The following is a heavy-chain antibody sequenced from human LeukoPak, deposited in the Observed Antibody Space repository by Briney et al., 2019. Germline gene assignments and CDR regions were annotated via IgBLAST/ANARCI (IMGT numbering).Heavy chain of an antibody. D-gene: IGHD4/OR15-4a*01. CDR1: GFTFSSYS. J-gene: IGHJ4*02. CDR3: AKDPTHFRVWDDCDTNILSR. CDR2: ISISSTYI. Sequence: GRSLRLSCVASGFTFSSYSMNWVRQAAGKGLEWVSSISISSTYIYYSTSVKGRLTISRDNAKNSLYLQKNSLIAEDTAVYYCAKDPTHFRVWDDCDTNILSRWGQGTLVTVSS. V-gene: IGHV3-21*01.